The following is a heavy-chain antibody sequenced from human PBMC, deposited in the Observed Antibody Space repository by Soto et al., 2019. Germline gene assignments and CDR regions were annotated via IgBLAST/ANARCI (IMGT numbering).Heavy chain of an antibody. CDR2: ISSSSSII. Sequence: GSLRLSCAASGITLSGYTMNWVRQAPGRGLEWLSFISSSSSIIYYAESVRGRFTISRDNAKNSLYLQMNSLRAEDTAVYYCARAHYGDHGYRLDVWGQGTTVTVSS. D-gene: IGHD4-17*01. V-gene: IGHV3-48*04. J-gene: IGHJ6*02. CDR3: ARAHYGDHGYRLDV. CDR1: GITLSGYT.